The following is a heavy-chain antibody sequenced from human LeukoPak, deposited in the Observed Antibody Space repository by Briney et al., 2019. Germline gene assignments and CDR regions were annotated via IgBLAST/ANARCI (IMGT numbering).Heavy chain of an antibody. D-gene: IGHD3-9*01. CDR1: GYTFTSYG. V-gene: IGHV1-18*01. J-gene: IGHJ5*02. Sequence: ASVKVSCKASGYTFTSYGISWVRQAPGQGLEWMGWISAYNGNTNYAQKLQGRVTMTTDTSTSTAYMELRSLRSDDTAVYYCARVPGWILTGYYNWFDPWGQGTLVTVSS. CDR2: ISAYNGNT. CDR3: ARVPGWILTGYYNWFDP.